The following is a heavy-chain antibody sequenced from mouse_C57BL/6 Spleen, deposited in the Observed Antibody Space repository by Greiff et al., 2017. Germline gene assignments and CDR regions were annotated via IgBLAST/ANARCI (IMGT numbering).Heavy chain of an antibody. D-gene: IGHD3-3*01. V-gene: IGHV3-6*01. CDR2: ISYDGSN. Sequence: EVKLQESGPGLVKPSQSLSLTCSVTGYSITSGYYWNWIRQFPGNKLEWMGYISYDGSNNYNPSLKNRISITRDTSKNQFFLKLNSVTTEDTATYYCAREGDVDWYFDVWGTGTTVTVSS. CDR3: AREGDVDWYFDV. J-gene: IGHJ1*03. CDR1: GYSITSGYY.